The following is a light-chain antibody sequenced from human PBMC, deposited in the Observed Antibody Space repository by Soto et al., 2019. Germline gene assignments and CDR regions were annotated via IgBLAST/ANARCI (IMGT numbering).Light chain of an antibody. CDR1: SSDLGGYNY. V-gene: IGLV2-14*01. CDR2: EVT. CDR3: NSFTDSSLYV. Sequence: QSVLTQPASVSGSLGQSITISCTGTSSDLGGYNYVSWYQQHPGKAPRLVIYEVTNRPSGVSNRFSGSKSGNTASLTISGLQGEDEADYYCNSFTDSSLYVFGTGTKVTVL. J-gene: IGLJ1*01.